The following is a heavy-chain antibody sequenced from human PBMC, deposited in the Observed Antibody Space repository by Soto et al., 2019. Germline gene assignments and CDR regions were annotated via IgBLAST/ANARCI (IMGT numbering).Heavy chain of an antibody. J-gene: IGHJ4*02. V-gene: IGHV1-18*01. Sequence: ASVKVSCKASGSTFTSYGISWVRQAPGQGLEWMGWISAYNGNTNYAQKLQGRVTMTTDTSTSTAYMELRSLRSDDTAVYYCASDQDEQQLVFPDYWGQGTLVTVSS. D-gene: IGHD6-13*01. CDR3: ASDQDEQQLVFPDY. CDR1: GSTFTSYG. CDR2: ISAYNGNT.